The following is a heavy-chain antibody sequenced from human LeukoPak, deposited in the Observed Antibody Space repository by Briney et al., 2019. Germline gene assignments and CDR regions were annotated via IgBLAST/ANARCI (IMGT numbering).Heavy chain of an antibody. CDR3: AKDLYTNGVAVASSVYYYYGMDV. D-gene: IGHD6-19*01. CDR2: INPDGSEK. J-gene: IGHJ6*02. Sequence: PGGSLRLSCAASGFTFRSYWMAWVRQAPGKGLEWVANINPDGSEKSYVGSLKGRFTISRDNSKNTLYLQMNSLRAEDTAVYYCAKDLYTNGVAVASSVYYYYGMDVWGQGTTVTVSS. V-gene: IGHV3-7*01. CDR1: GFTFRSYW.